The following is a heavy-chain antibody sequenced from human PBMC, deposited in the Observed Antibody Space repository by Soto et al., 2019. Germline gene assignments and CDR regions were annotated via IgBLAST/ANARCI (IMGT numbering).Heavy chain of an antibody. V-gene: IGHV4-4*07. Sequence: SETLSLTCTVSGAYISGFYWSWIRKSAGKGLEWIGRIYATGTTDYNPSLKSRVMMSVDTSKKQFSLKLRSVTAADTAVYYCVRDGTKTLRDWFDPWGQGISVTVSS. D-gene: IGHD1-1*01. CDR1: GAYISGFY. J-gene: IGHJ5*02. CDR2: IYATGTT. CDR3: VRDGTKTLRDWFDP.